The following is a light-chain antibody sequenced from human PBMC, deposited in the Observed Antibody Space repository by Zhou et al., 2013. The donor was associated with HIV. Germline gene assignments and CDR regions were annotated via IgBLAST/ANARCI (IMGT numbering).Light chain of an antibody. CDR1: QGVSNS. Sequence: DIQMTQSPSSLSASVGDRVIITCRASQGVSNSLAWYQQKPGKVPKLLIYSASTLQSGVPSRFSGSGSGTDFTLTISSLQPEDVATYYCQKYNSAPPTFGGGTKVEI. J-gene: IGKJ4*01. CDR2: SAS. V-gene: IGKV1-27*01. CDR3: QKYNSAPPT.